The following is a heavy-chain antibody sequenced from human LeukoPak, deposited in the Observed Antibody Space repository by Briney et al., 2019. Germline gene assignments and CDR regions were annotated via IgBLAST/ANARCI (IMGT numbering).Heavy chain of an antibody. V-gene: IGHV4-34*01. D-gene: IGHD3-10*01. CDR1: GGSFSGYY. CDR3: ARHYYGSGSYYKKEGFDY. Sequence: SETLSLTCAAYGGSFSGYYWSRIRQPPGKGLEWIGEINHSGSTNYNPSLKSRVTISVDTSKNQFSLKLSSVTAADTAVYYCARHYYGSGSYYKKEGFDYWGQGTLVTVSS. J-gene: IGHJ4*02. CDR2: INHSGST.